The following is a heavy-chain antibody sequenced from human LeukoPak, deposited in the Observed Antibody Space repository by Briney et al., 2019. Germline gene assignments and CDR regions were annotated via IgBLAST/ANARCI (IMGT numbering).Heavy chain of an antibody. Sequence: SQTLSLTCAISGDSVSSNSAAWNWIRQSPSRGLEWLGRTYYRSKWYNDYAVSVKSRITINPDTSKNQFSLQLNSVTPEDTAVYYCARVVQVYCRSTSFYVGAFDIWGQGTMVTVSS. J-gene: IGHJ3*02. CDR1: GDSVSSNSAA. CDR3: ARVVQVYCRSTSFYVGAFDI. CDR2: TYYRSKWYN. D-gene: IGHD2-2*01. V-gene: IGHV6-1*01.